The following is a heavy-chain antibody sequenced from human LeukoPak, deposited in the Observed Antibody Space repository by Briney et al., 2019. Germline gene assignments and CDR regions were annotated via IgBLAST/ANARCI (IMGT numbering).Heavy chain of an antibody. D-gene: IGHD6-19*01. V-gene: IGHV1-2*02. CDR1: EYTFTGYY. Sequence: ASVKVSCKASEYTFTGYYMHWVRQAPGQGLEWMGWINPNSAGTKYAQKFQGRVTMTRDTSISTAYMELNRLRSDDTAVYYCAQAGYNSGWYRWGQGALVTVSS. CDR3: AQAGYNSGWYR. CDR2: INPNSAGT. J-gene: IGHJ5*02.